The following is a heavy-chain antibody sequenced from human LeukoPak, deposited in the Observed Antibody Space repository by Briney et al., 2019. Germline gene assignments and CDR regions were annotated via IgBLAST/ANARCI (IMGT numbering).Heavy chain of an antibody. Sequence: PGASVKVSCKASGYSFTGYYMHWVRQAPGQGLEWMGWINPNSGGTNYAQKFQGRVTMTRDTSVSTAYMELSSLKSDDTAVYYCATRGCSGGGCYSDYWGQGTLVTVSS. V-gene: IGHV1-2*02. J-gene: IGHJ4*02. D-gene: IGHD2-15*01. CDR1: GYSFTGYY. CDR3: ATRGCSGGGCYSDY. CDR2: INPNSGGT.